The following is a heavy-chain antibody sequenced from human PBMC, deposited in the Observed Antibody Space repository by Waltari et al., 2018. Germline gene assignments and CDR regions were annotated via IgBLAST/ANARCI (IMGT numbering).Heavy chain of an antibody. CDR3: AKDKYRSGWYFDY. J-gene: IGHJ4*02. D-gene: IGHD6-19*01. CDR2: ISWNSGSI. CDR1: GFTFDDYA. V-gene: IGHV3-9*03. Sequence: EVQLVESGGGLVQPGRSLRLSCAASGFTFDDYAIHWVRQAPGKGLEWVSGISWNSGSIGYADSVKGRFTISRDNAKNSLYLQMNSLRAEDMALYYCAKDKYRSGWYFDYWGQGTLVTVSS.